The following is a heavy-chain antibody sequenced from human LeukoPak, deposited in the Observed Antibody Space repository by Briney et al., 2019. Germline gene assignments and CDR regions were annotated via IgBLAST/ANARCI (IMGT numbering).Heavy chain of an antibody. D-gene: IGHD1-26*01. J-gene: IGHJ4*02. V-gene: IGHV3-9*01. CDR3: AKGTGRYWTFFDY. CDR1: GFTFDDYA. Sequence: GGSLRLSCAASGFTFDDYAMHWVRQGPGKGLEWVSGISWNSGSIDYMESVKGRFTISRDNAKNSLYLQMNSLRPEDTAFYYCAKGTGRYWTFFDYWGRGTLVTVSS. CDR2: ISWNSGSI.